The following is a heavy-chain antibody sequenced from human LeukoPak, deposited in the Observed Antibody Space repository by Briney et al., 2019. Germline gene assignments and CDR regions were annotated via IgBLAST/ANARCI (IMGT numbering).Heavy chain of an antibody. CDR3: ARSDFDWLHFDY. D-gene: IGHD3-9*01. J-gene: IGHJ4*02. CDR2: IYTSGST. V-gene: IGHV4-4*07. Sequence: PSEALSLTCTVSGGTISSYYWSWIRQPAGKGLEWIGRIYTSGSTTYNPSLKSRVTMSVDTSKNQFSLKLSSVTAADTAVYDCARSDFDWLHFDYWGQGTLVTVSS. CDR1: GGTISSYY.